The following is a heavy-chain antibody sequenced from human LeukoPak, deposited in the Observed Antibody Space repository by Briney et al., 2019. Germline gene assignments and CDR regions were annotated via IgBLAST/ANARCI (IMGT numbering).Heavy chain of an antibody. J-gene: IGHJ4*02. V-gene: IGHV1-18*01. CDR2: ISAYNGDT. CDR3: ARVDIVAATPYYFDY. Sequence: ASVKVSCKASGYTFTSYGISWVRQAPGQGLEWMGWISAYNGDTNYAQKLQGRVTMTTDTSTSTAYMELRSLRSDDTALYYCARVDIVAATPYYFDYWGQGTLVTVSS. CDR1: GYTFTSYG. D-gene: IGHD5-12*01.